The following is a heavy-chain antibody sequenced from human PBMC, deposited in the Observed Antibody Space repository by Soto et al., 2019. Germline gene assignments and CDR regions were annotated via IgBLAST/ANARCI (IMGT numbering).Heavy chain of an antibody. J-gene: IGHJ4*02. CDR1: GGSISSLNFY. CDR2: IYYNGTT. V-gene: IGHV4-31*03. CDR3: AREPRLLIWFGELQD. Sequence: QVQLQESGPRLVKPSQTLSLTCTVSGGSISSLNFYWSWSRQHPGKGLEWTGNIYYNGTTCYNPSVQTRGTISADTSKDQVSLKLTPVTAADTAVHYCAREPRLLIWFGELQDWGGGTLVTVST. D-gene: IGHD3-10*01.